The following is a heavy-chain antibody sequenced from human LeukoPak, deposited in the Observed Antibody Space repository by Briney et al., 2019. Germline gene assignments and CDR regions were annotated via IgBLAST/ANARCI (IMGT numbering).Heavy chain of an antibody. J-gene: IGHJ4*02. Sequence: GGSLRLSCAASRFTFSTYGMNWVRQTPGKGLEWVAAISGSGDRTYHADSVKGRFTISRDNAKNSLYLQMNSLRAEDTAVYYCARAPPGPLDYWGQGTLVTVSS. CDR3: ARAPPGPLDY. V-gene: IGHV3-23*01. CDR2: ISGSGDRT. D-gene: IGHD3-10*01. CDR1: RFTFSTYG.